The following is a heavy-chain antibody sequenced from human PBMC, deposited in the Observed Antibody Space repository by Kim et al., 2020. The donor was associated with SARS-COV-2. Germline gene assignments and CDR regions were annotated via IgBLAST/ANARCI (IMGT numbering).Heavy chain of an antibody. J-gene: IGHJ4*02. CDR1: GFIFSDYE. V-gene: IGHV3-48*03. CDR3: ARPVDASMVVFSDY. CDR2: ISNTGGTI. D-gene: IGHD5-18*01. Sequence: GGSLRLSCSVSGFIFSDYEMIWVRQAPGKGLEWISYISNTGGTINYSDSVKGRFTISRDNAKFSLYLQMNNLRADDTAMYYCARPVDASMVVFSDYWGQGTLVTVSS.